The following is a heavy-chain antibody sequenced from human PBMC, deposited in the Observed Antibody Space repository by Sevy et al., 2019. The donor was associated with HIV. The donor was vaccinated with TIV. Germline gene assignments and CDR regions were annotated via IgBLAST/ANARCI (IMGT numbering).Heavy chain of an antibody. D-gene: IGHD3-22*01. CDR2: IKSKTDGGTT. CDR3: LTYYYDSSGYPPDY. J-gene: IGHJ4*02. CDR1: GFTFSNAW. V-gene: IGHV3-15*01. Sequence: GGSLRLSCAASGFTFSNAWMSWVRQAPGKGLEWVGRIKSKTDGGTTDYAAPVKGGFTISRDDSKNTLYLQMNSLKTEDTAVYYCLTYYYDSSGYPPDYWGQGTLVTVSS.